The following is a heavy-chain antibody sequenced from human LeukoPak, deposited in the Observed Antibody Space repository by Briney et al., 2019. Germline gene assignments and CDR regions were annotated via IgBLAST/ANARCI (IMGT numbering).Heavy chain of an antibody. V-gene: IGHV4-59*01. Sequence: TSETLSLTCTVSGGSISSYYWSWIRQPPGKGLEWIGYIYYSGGTNYNPSLKSRVTISVDTSKNQFSLKLSSVTAADTAVYYCARGDYYDSSGYWLFDYWGQGTLVTVSS. CDR2: IYYSGGT. J-gene: IGHJ4*02. D-gene: IGHD3-22*01. CDR1: GGSISSYY. CDR3: ARGDYYDSSGYWLFDY.